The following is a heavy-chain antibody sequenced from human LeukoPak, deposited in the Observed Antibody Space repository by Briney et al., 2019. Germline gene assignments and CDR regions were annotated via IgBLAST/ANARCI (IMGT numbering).Heavy chain of an antibody. CDR3: AREGGGSFDY. J-gene: IGHJ4*02. V-gene: IGHV4-59*01. CDR2: IYYSGST. Sequence: SETLSLTCTVSGGSLSSYYWSWIRQPPGKGLEWIGYIYYSGSTNYNPSLKSRVTISVDTSKNQFSLKLSSVTAADTAVYYCAREGGGSFDYWGQGTLVTVSS. CDR1: GGSLSSYY. D-gene: IGHD3-16*01.